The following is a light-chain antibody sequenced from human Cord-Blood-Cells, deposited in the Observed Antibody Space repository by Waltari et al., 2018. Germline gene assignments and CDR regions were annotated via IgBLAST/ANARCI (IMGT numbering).Light chain of an antibody. CDR3: SAWDSSLSAWV. CDR2: GNN. V-gene: IGLV10-54*01. CDR1: SNNVGNQG. Sequence: QAGLTQPPSVSKGLRQTATLTCTGNSNNVGNQGADWLQQHQGHPPKLLSYGNNNRPSGISGRLSASRSGNTASLTITGLPPEDEADCYCSAWDSSLSAWVFGGGTKLTVL. J-gene: IGLJ3*02.